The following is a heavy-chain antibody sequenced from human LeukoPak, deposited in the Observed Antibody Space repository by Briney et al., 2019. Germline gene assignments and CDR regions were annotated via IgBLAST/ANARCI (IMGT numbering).Heavy chain of an antibody. J-gene: IGHJ6*03. CDR1: GFTFSSYS. D-gene: IGHD3-3*01. V-gene: IGHV3-21*01. CDR3: AKDLRRGGFWSGLPQNYYYYMDV. CDR2: ISSSSSYI. Sequence: PGGSLRLSCAASGFTFSSYSMNWVRQAPGKGLEWVSSISSSSSYIYYADSVKGRFTISRDNSKNTLYLQMNSLRAEDTAVYYCAKDLRRGGFWSGLPQNYYYYMDVWGKGTTVTVSS.